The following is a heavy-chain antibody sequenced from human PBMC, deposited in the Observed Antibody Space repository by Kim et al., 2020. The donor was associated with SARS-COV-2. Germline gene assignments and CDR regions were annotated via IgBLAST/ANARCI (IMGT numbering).Heavy chain of an antibody. Sequence: SETLSLTCTVSGGSISSGGYYWSWIRQHPGKGLEWIGYIYYSGSTYYNPSLKSRVTISVDTSKNQFSLKLSSVTAADTAVYYCARMIELLWFGELSYWFDPWGQGTLVTVSS. J-gene: IGHJ5*02. CDR2: IYYSGST. V-gene: IGHV4-31*03. CDR3: ARMIELLWFGELSYWFDP. CDR1: GGSISSGGYY. D-gene: IGHD3-10*01.